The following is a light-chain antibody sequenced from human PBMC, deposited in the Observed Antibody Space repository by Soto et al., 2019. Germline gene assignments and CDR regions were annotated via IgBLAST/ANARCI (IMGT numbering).Light chain of an antibody. CDR1: NIGINA. Sequence: SYELTQPPAVSVAPEKTATITCGGDNIGINAVHWYQQKPGQAPLLVVYYDNDRPSGIPERFSGSTSGNTATLTISRVEAGDEADYYCQLWNSSSDQGVFGGGTKLTVL. CDR3: QLWNSSSDQGV. V-gene: IGLV3-21*04. J-gene: IGLJ3*02. CDR2: YDN.